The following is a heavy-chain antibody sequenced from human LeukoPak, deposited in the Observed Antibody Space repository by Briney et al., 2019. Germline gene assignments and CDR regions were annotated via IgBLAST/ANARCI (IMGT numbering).Heavy chain of an antibody. CDR2: INPNSGNT. CDR1: GYTFTSYD. V-gene: IGHV1-8*01. Sequence: GASVNVSCKASGYTFTSYDINWVRQATGQGLEWMGWINPNSGNTGYAQKFQGRVTMTSNTSITTAYMELSTLRSEDTAVYYCARGSFRGYCSSTTCYTVNYWGQGTLVTVSS. J-gene: IGHJ4*02. D-gene: IGHD2-2*02. CDR3: ARGSFRGYCSSTTCYTVNY.